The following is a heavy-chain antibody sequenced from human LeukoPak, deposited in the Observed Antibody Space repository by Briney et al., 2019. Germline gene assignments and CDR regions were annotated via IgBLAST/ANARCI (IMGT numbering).Heavy chain of an antibody. D-gene: IGHD5-12*01. J-gene: IGHJ4*02. CDR2: IIPIFGTA. Sequence: RASVKVSCKASGGTLSSYAISWVRQAPGQGLEWMGGIIPIFGTANYAQKFQGRVTITADESTSTAYMELSSLRSEDTAVYYCARKRGYSGYDYGYWGQGTLVTVSS. CDR3: ARKRGYSGYDYGY. V-gene: IGHV1-69*01. CDR1: GGTLSSYA.